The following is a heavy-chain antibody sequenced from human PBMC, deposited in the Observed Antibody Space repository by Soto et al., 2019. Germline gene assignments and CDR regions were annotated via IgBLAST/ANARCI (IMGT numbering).Heavy chain of an antibody. D-gene: IGHD6-13*01. V-gene: IGHV3-33*01. J-gene: IGHJ6*02. Sequence: QVQLVESGGGLVQPGRSLRLSCAASGFTFSSYGMHWVRQAPGKGLEWVAVIGYDGSNKYYADSVKGRFTISRDNSKKTLYLQMNSLRADDRAVYYCARDKWAADGTSHGMDVWGQGTTVTGSS. CDR3: ARDKWAADGTSHGMDV. CDR2: IGYDGSNK. CDR1: GFTFSSYG.